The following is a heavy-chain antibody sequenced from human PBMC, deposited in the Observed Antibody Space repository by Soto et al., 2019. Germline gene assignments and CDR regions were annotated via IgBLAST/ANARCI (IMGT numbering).Heavy chain of an antibody. J-gene: IGHJ6*02. CDR2: MYSGGGT. CDR3: TTPPSVGV. D-gene: IGHD6-19*01. CDR1: GFTVGNNY. Sequence: EVHLVESGGGLIQPGGSLRLSCAASGFTVGNNYMNWVRQAPGKGLEWVSLMYSGGGTYYADSVKGRFTMSRDSSKNTLYLQLNSLRAEDTAMYYCTTPPSVGVWGQGTTVTVSS. V-gene: IGHV3-53*01.